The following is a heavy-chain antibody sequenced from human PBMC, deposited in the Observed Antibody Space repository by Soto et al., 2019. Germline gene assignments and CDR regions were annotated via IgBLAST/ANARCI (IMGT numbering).Heavy chain of an antibody. CDR1: GYTFTSYD. CDR2: MNPNSGNT. CDR3: ARMYYYGLGSYYKWFGP. J-gene: IGHJ5*02. V-gene: IGHV1-8*01. Sequence: GASVKVSCKASGYTFTSYDINGVRQATGQGLEWMGRMNPNSGNTGYAQKFQGRVTMTRNTSISTAYMELSSLRSEDTAVYYCARMYYYGLGSYYKWFGPFGQGTLFPLSS. D-gene: IGHD3-10*01.